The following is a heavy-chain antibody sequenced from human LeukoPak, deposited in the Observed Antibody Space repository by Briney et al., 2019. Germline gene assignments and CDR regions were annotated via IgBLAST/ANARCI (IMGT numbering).Heavy chain of an antibody. V-gene: IGHV3-74*01. J-gene: IGHJ5*02. CDR3: ARGGGYRIAAAADP. CDR2: INSDGSWT. CDR1: GNYW. Sequence: GGSLRLSCAASGNYWMHWVRQVPGKGLVWVSHINSDGSWTSYADSVKGRFTISRDNSKNTLYLQMNSLRAEDTAVYYCARGGGYRIAAAADPWGQGTLVTVSS. D-gene: IGHD6-13*01.